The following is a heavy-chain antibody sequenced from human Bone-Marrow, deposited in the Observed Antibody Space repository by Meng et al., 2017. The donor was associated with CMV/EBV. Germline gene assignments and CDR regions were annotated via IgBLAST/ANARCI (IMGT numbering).Heavy chain of an antibody. V-gene: IGHV3-23*03. J-gene: IGHJ6*02. CDR3: AKAVSRGLLEWSLGYYYGMDV. Sequence: GGSLRLSCAASGLTFSSYWMSWVRQAPGKGLEWVSVIYSGGSSTYYADSVKGRFTISRDNSKNTLYLQMNSLRAEDTAVYYCAKAVSRGLLEWSLGYYYGMDVWGQGTTVTVSS. CDR1: GLTFSSYW. D-gene: IGHD3-3*01. CDR2: IYSGGSST.